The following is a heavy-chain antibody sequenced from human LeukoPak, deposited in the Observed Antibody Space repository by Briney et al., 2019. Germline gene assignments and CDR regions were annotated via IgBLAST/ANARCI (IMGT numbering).Heavy chain of an antibody. CDR2: IYYSGST. D-gene: IGHD6-13*01. Sequence: SETLSHTCTVSGGSISSSSYYWGWIRQPPGKGLEWIGSIYYSGSTYYNPSLKSRVTISVDTSKNQFSLKLSSVTAADTAVYYCARDVYSSSWYEGYYYYMDVWGKGTTVTVSS. V-gene: IGHV4-39*07. CDR1: GGSISSSSYY. CDR3: ARDVYSSSWYEGYYYYMDV. J-gene: IGHJ6*03.